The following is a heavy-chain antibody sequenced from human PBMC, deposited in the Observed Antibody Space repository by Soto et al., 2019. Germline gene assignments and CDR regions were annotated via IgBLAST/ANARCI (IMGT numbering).Heavy chain of an antibody. CDR1: GGSISGSISSSDW. CDR3: ARVGYCSGGSCYPVYYGMDV. D-gene: IGHD2-15*01. Sequence: QVRLQESGPGLVKPSGTLSLSCAVSGGSISGSISSSDWWSWVRHPPGKGLEWIGQIYHTGRSNSNQSPRGRVTISVDKSKSQFSLKLSSVSAADTAVYYCARVGYCSGGSCYPVYYGMDVWGQGTTVTVSS. V-gene: IGHV4-4*02. J-gene: IGHJ6*02. CDR2: IYHTGRS.